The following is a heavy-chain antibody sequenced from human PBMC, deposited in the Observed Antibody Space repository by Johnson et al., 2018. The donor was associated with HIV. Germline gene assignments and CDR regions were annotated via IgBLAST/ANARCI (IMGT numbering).Heavy chain of an antibody. Sequence: EKLVESGGGVVRPGGSLRLSCAVSGFTFNDHGMSWVRQAPGKGLEWVSGINWNGGTKDYADSVKGRFTISRDNAKNSLYLQMNSLRAEDTALYYCARALYFYDSTSPLESEACDIWGQGTMVTVSS. J-gene: IGHJ3*02. CDR1: GFTFNDHG. D-gene: IGHD3-22*01. CDR3: ARALYFYDSTSPLESEACDI. CDR2: INWNGGTK. V-gene: IGHV3-20*04.